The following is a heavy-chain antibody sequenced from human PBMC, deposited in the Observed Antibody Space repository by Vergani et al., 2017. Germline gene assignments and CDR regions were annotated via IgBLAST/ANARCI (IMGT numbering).Heavy chain of an antibody. Sequence: QLQLQESGPGLLKPSETLSLTCSVSGTSISGSSDYWGWIRQPPGKGLEWIGSFFYTGTSYYNPSLESRATNSVDTSKNQFSLKLKSVTAAETAVYYCARQFWGGRGYIFYHLGQGTLVTVSS. J-gene: IGHJ4*01. D-gene: IGHD3-16*01. CDR2: FFYTGTS. CDR3: ARQFWGGRGYIFYH. CDR1: GTSISGSSDY. V-gene: IGHV4-39*01.